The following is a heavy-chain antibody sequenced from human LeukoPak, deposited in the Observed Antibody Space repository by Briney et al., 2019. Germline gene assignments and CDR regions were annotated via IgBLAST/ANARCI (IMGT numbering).Heavy chain of an antibody. CDR1: GGPISSYY. CDR2: IYYSGST. V-gene: IGHV4-59*01. D-gene: IGHD6-13*01. CDR3: ARGGSSSWFFDY. Sequence: SETLSLTCTVSGGPISSYYWSWIRQPPGKGLEWIGYIYYSGSTNYNPSLKSRVTISVDTSKNQFSLKLRSVTAADTAVYYCARGGSSSWFFDYWGQGTLVTVSS. J-gene: IGHJ4*02.